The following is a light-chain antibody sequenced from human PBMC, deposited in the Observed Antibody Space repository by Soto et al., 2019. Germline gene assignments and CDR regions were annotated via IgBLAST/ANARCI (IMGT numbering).Light chain of an antibody. CDR3: QQYNNWPLT. V-gene: IGKV3-15*01. CDR1: QSVGIH. Sequence: EIVLKQSPATLSMSPGERAALSCRASQSVGIHLAWYQQKPGQAPRLLLYSASTRAAGIPPRFSASGSGTDFTLTISSLQSEDFAVYYCQQYNNWPLTFGPGTRVDIK. J-gene: IGKJ3*01. CDR2: SAS.